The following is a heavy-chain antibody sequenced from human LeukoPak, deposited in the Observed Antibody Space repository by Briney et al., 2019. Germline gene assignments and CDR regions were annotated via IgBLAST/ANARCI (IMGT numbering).Heavy chain of an antibody. CDR3: AGDSPGQQLIWEIDY. Sequence: PGGSLRLSCAASGFTFSSYSMNWVRQAPGKGLEWVSSISSSSSYIYYADSVKGRFTISRDNAKNSLYLQMNSLRAEDTAVYYCAGDSPGQQLIWEIDYWGQGTLVTVSS. CDR1: GFTFSSYS. D-gene: IGHD6-13*01. V-gene: IGHV3-21*01. CDR2: ISSSSSYI. J-gene: IGHJ4*02.